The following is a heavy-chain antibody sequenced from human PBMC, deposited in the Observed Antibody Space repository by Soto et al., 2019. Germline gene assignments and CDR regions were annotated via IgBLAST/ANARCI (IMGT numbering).Heavy chain of an antibody. CDR1: GGTFSSYA. CDR3: ARQNVITFGGVFMAV. Sequence: SVKVSCKAYGGTFSSYAISWVRQAPGQGLEWMGGIIPIFGTANYAQEFQGRVTITADESTSTAYMELSSLRSEDTAVYYCARQNVITFGGVFMAVWGQGTTVTVSS. J-gene: IGHJ6*02. V-gene: IGHV1-69*13. D-gene: IGHD3-16*01. CDR2: IIPIFGTA.